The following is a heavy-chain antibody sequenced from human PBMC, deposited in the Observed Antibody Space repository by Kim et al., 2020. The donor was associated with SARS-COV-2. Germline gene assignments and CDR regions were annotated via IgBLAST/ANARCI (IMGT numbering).Heavy chain of an antibody. J-gene: IGHJ3*02. V-gene: IGHV4-4*02. D-gene: IGHD3-22*01. Sequence: SETLSLTCAVSGGSISSSNWWSWVRQPPGKGLEWIGEIYHSGSTNYNPSLKSRVTISVDKSNQFSLKLSSVTAADTAVYYCARDRTRKYYYDSSGYSDDAFDIWGQGTMVTVSS. CDR3: ARDRTRKYYYDSSGYSDDAFDI. CDR2: IYHSGST. CDR1: GGSISSSNW.